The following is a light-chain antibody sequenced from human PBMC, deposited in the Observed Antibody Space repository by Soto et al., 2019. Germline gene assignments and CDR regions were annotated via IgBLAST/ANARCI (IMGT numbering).Light chain of an antibody. CDR2: WAS. V-gene: IGKV4-1*01. CDR3: QQYFLSPIT. J-gene: IGKJ5*01. Sequence: DIVMTQSPESLAVPLGERATMKCNSSQSLFSSSNKKDYLAWYQQKSGQSPKLLIYWASSRESGVPDRFSGSGSGTDFTLTISSLQAEDVAVYYCQQYFLSPITFGQGTRLEIK. CDR1: QSLFSSSNKKDY.